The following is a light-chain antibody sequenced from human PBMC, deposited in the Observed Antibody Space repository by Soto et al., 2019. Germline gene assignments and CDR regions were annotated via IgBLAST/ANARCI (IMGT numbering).Light chain of an antibody. J-gene: IGLJ1*01. CDR1: SSDVGGYNY. CDR2: DVS. CDR3: SSYTRSSSYV. Sequence: QSALTQPASVSGSPGQSITISCTGTSSDVGGYNYVSWYQQHPGKAPKLMIYDVSNRPSGVSNRFSGSKSGNTASLTISGLQAEDEADYYFSSYTRSSSYVFGTGTTLTVL. V-gene: IGLV2-14*01.